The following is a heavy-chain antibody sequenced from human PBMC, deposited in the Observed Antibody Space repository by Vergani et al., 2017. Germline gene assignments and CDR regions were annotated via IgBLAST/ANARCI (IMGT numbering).Heavy chain of an antibody. Sequence: EVQLVESGGGLVQPGGSLKLSCAASGFTFSGSAMHWVRQASGKGLEWVGRIRSKANSYATAYAASVKGRFTISRDDSKNTAYLQMNSLKTEDTAVYYCARRRDYGDYPTYYYYYMDVWGKGTTVTVSS. CDR1: GFTFSGSA. CDR2: IRSKANSYAT. J-gene: IGHJ6*03. D-gene: IGHD4-17*01. CDR3: ARRRDYGDYPTYYYYYMDV. V-gene: IGHV3-73*01.